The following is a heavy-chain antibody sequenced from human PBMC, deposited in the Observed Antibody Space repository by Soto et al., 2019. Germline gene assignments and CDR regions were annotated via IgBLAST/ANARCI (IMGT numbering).Heavy chain of an antibody. V-gene: IGHV3-30*18. CDR2: ISYDGSNK. J-gene: IGHJ4*02. Sequence: QVQLVESGGGVVQPGRSLRLSCAASGFTFSSYGMHWVRQAPGKGLEWVAVISYDGSNKYYADSVKGRFTISRDNSKNTLYLQMNSLRAEDTAVYYCAKDAHLNWGLYYFDYWGQGTLVTVSS. D-gene: IGHD7-27*01. CDR3: AKDAHLNWGLYYFDY. CDR1: GFTFSSYG.